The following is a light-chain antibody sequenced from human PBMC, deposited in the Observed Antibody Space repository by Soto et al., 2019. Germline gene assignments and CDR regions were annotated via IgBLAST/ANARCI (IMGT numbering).Light chain of an antibody. V-gene: IGKV1-33*01. CDR1: QDIKKY. J-gene: IGKJ4*01. Sequence: DTQMTQSPSSLSASVGDRVTITCQASQDIKKYLNWYQHKPGKAPKFLIYDASILETGVPSRFSGSGSGTDFTLTISSLQPEDIATYYCQQFDHLPLTFGGGTKVNI. CDR3: QQFDHLPLT. CDR2: DAS.